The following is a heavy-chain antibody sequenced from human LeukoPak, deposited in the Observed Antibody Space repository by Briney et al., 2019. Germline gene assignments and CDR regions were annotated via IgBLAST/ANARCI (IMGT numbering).Heavy chain of an antibody. CDR3: ARDLTRNGIAATGGLSD. CDR1: GYTFTNYG. V-gene: IGHV1-18*01. CDR2: ISAYNGNI. D-gene: IGHD6-13*01. J-gene: IGHJ4*02. Sequence: ASVKVSCXASGYTFTNYGVSWVRQAPGQGLEWMGWISAYNGNINYAQKLQGRVTMTTDTSTSTAYMEVRSLRSDDTAVYYCARDLTRNGIAATGGLSDWGQGTLVTVSS.